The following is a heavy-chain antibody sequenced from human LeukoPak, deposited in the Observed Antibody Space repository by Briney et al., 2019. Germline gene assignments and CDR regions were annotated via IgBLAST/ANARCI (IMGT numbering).Heavy chain of an antibody. D-gene: IGHD6-6*01. CDR2: IYYSGST. V-gene: IGHV4-59*01. J-gene: IGHJ4*02. CDR1: GGSISSYY. CDR3: ARDAGSSSPHFDY. Sequence: PSETLSLTCTVSGGSISSYYWSWIRQRPGKGLEWIGYIYYSGSTNYNPSLKSRVTISVDTSKNQFSLKLSSVTAADTAVYYCARDAGSSSPHFDYWGQGTLVTVSS.